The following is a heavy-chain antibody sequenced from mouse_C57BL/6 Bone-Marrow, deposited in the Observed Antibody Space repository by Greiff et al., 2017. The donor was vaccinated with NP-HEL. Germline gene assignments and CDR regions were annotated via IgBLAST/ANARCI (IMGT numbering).Heavy chain of an antibody. D-gene: IGHD1-1*01. Sequence: VQLQQPGAELVKPGASVKLSCKASGYTFTSYWMHWVKQRPGQGLEWIGMIHPNSGSTNYNEKFKSKATLTVDKSSSTAYMQLSSLTSEDSAVYYCAYYYGSSFLYFDYWGQGTTLTVSS. CDR2: IHPNSGST. CDR3: AYYYGSSFLYFDY. J-gene: IGHJ2*01. CDR1: GYTFTSYW. V-gene: IGHV1-64*01.